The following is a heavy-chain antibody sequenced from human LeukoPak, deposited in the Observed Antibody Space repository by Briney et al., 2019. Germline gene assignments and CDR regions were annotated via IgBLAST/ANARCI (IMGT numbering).Heavy chain of an antibody. CDR3: ASENYYYGSGSYFQFDY. J-gene: IGHJ4*02. Sequence: PSETLSLTCTVSGGSISSYYWSWIRQPAGKGLEWIGRIYTSESTNYNPSLKSRVTMSVDTSKNQFSLKLSSVTAADTAVYYCASENYYYGSGSYFQFDYWGQGTLVTVSS. CDR1: GGSISSYY. V-gene: IGHV4-4*07. CDR2: IYTSEST. D-gene: IGHD3-10*01.